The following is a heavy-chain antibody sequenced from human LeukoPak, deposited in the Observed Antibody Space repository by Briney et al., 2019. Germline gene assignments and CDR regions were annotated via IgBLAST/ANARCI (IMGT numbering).Heavy chain of an antibody. CDR3: ASTHSGSYHPTFDY. V-gene: IGHV4-59*12. CDR2: IHDSGTT. Sequence: PSETLSLTCTVSGGSISSYYWSWIRQPPGKGLEWFGYIHDSGTTNYNPSLKSRVTMSVDTSKNQFSLKLSSVTAADTAVYYRASTHSGSYHPTFDYWGQGTLVTVSS. D-gene: IGHD1-26*01. CDR1: GGSISSYY. J-gene: IGHJ4*02.